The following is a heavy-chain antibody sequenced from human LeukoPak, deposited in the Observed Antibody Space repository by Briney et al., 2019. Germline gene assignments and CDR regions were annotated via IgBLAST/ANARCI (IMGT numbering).Heavy chain of an antibody. CDR1: GYTFTSYG. Sequence: ASVKVSCKASGYTFTSYGISWVRQAPGQGLEWMGWISAYNGNTNYAQKLQGRVTMTTDTSTSTAYMELRSLRSDGTAVYYCARDPASKYDYVWGSYRPNWFDPWGQGTLVTVSS. V-gene: IGHV1-18*01. CDR3: ARDPASKYDYVWGSYRPNWFDP. D-gene: IGHD3-16*02. J-gene: IGHJ5*02. CDR2: ISAYNGNT.